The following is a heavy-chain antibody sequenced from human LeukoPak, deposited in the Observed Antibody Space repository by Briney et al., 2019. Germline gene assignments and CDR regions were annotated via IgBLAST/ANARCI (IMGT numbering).Heavy chain of an antibody. J-gene: IGHJ3*02. CDR3: ARDSSPYDSSAYWDAFDI. CDR1: GFTFSSYW. V-gene: IGHV3-7*01. Sequence: GGTLRLSCAASGFTFSSYWMTWVRQAPGKGLEWVANIKQDGSEKYYVDSVKGRITISRDNAKNSLYLQMNSLRGEDTAVYHCARDSSPYDSSAYWDAFDIWGQGTMVTVSS. D-gene: IGHD3-22*01. CDR2: IKQDGSEK.